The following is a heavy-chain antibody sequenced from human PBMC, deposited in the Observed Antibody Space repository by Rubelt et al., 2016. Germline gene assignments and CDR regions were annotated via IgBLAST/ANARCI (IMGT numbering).Heavy chain of an antibody. Sequence: QVQLVQSGAEVKKPGASVKVSCKASGYTFTSYGISWVRQAPGQGLEWMGWISAYNGNTNYAQKIQGRVTMTTDTSTSTAYMELRSLRSDDTAVYYWARDRRRIAARQGWYFDPWGRGALVTVSS. CDR1: GYTFTSYG. D-gene: IGHD6-6*01. J-gene: IGHJ2*01. CDR2: ISAYNGNT. V-gene: IGHV1-18*01. CDR3: ARDRRRIAARQGWYFDP.